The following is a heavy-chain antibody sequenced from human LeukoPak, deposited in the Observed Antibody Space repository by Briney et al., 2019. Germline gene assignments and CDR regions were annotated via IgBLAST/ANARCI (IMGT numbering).Heavy chain of an antibody. CDR3: ARAGVAATWARFDP. Sequence: GASVTVSCTASGYTFTSYGISWVRQAPGQGLEWMGWISAYNGNTNYAQKLQGRVTMTTDTSTSTAYMELRSLRSDDTAVYYCARAGVAATWARFDPWGQGTLVTVSS. D-gene: IGHD2-15*01. J-gene: IGHJ5*02. CDR2: ISAYNGNT. CDR1: GYTFTSYG. V-gene: IGHV1-18*01.